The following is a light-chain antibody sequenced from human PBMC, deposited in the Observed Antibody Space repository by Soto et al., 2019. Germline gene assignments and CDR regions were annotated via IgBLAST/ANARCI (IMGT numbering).Light chain of an antibody. CDR2: GAS. Sequence: ENVMTQSPGTLSLSPGERATLSCRASQSVSTNYVAWYQQKPGQAPRLLIYGASSRASGIPDRFRGSGSGTDFTLTISRLEPEDFAVYYCQQYDNSNGTLGQGTKVDIK. J-gene: IGKJ1*01. V-gene: IGKV3-20*01. CDR3: QQYDNSNGT. CDR1: QSVSTNY.